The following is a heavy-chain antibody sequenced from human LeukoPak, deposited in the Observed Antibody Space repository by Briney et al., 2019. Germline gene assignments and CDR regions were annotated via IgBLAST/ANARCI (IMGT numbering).Heavy chain of an antibody. CDR3: AKGAGDSSGYYYPYYYYGMDV. CDR2: INHSGST. CDR1: GGSFSGYY. J-gene: IGHJ6*02. Sequence: SETLSLTCAAYGGSFSGYYWSWIRQPPGKGLEWIGEINHSGSTNYNPSLKSRVTISVDTSKNQFSLKLSSVTAADTAVYYCAKGAGDSSGYYYPYYYYGMDVWGQGTTVTVSS. V-gene: IGHV4-34*01. D-gene: IGHD3-22*01.